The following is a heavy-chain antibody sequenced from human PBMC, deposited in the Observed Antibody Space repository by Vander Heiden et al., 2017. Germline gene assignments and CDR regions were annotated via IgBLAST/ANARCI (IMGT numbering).Heavy chain of an antibody. V-gene: IGHV3-72*01. Sequence: QAPGKGLEWVARTRNKANAYSTEYAASVQDRFIISRDDSKNSQYLKMNSLKTEETAVYYCAREQRSSAYFLAAFDYWGQGILVTVYS. CDR2: TRNKANAYST. D-gene: IGHD3-22*01. J-gene: IGHJ4*01. CDR3: AREQRSSAYFLAAFDY.